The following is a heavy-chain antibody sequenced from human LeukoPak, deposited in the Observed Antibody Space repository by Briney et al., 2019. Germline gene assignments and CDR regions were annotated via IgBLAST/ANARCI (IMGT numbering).Heavy chain of an antibody. J-gene: IGHJ4*02. CDR2: IYYSGST. D-gene: IGHD6-19*01. V-gene: IGHV4-39*01. Sequence: SETLSLTCTVSGGSISSSSYYWGWIRQPPGKGLEWIGSIYYSGSTYYNPSLKSRVTISGDTSKNQFSLKLSSVTAADTAVYYCASRYSSGWFHWGQGTLVTVSS. CDR1: GGSISSSSYY. CDR3: ASRYSSGWFH.